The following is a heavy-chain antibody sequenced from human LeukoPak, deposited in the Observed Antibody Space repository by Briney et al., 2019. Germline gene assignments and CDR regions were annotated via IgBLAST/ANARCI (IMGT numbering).Heavy chain of an antibody. CDR1: GFTFSSYA. V-gene: IGHV3-23*01. Sequence: GGSLRLSCAASGFTFSSYAMSWVRQAPGKGLEWVSAISGSGGSTYYADSVKGRFTISRDNSKNTLYLQMNSLRAEDTAVYYCAKVGSAGLGELSLRDYMDVWGKGTTVTVSS. CDR3: AKVGSAGLGELSLRDYMDV. CDR2: ISGSGGST. D-gene: IGHD3-16*02. J-gene: IGHJ6*03.